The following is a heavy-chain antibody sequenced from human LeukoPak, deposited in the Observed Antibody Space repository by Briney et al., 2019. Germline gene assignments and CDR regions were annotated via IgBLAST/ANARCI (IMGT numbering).Heavy chain of an antibody. V-gene: IGHV4-38-2*02. CDR2: MYHSGST. J-gene: IGHJ4*02. CDR3: VRRKADSSGYYYVDF. CDR1: GDSVSSDYL. D-gene: IGHD3-22*01. Sequence: SETLSLTCTVSGDSVSSDYLWGWVRQPPGKGLEWIGSMYHSGSTYYNPSLKSRVTISIDTSKNQFSLRLSSVTAADTAVYYCVRRKADSSGYYYVDFWGQGTLVTVSS.